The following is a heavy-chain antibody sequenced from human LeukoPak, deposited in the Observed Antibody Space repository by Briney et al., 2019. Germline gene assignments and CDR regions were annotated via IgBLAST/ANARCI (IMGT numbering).Heavy chain of an antibody. CDR3: ATGRMDV. CDR1: GGSFSGYY. Sequence: SETLSLTCAVYGGSFSGYYWSWIRQPPGKGLEWIGEINHSGSTNYNPSLKSWVTISVDTSKNQFSLKLSSVTAADTAVYYCATGRMDVWGKGTTVTVSS. CDR2: INHSGST. V-gene: IGHV4-34*01. J-gene: IGHJ6*04.